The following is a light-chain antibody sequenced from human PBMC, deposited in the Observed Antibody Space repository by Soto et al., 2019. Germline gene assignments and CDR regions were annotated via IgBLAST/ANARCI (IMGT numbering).Light chain of an antibody. Sequence: DIQMTQSPCALSASIVGRFTITFLASQNISRWLAWYQQKPGKAPKLLIYAASSLQSGVPSRFSGSGSGTDFTLTISSLQPEDFATYYCQQSYSTPRTFGQGTKVDIK. CDR3: QQSYSTPRT. V-gene: IGKV1-39*01. CDR1: QNISRW. CDR2: AAS. J-gene: IGKJ1*01.